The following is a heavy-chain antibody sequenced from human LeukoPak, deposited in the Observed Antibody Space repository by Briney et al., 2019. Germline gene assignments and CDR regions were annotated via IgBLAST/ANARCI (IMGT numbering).Heavy chain of an antibody. J-gene: IGHJ4*02. D-gene: IGHD5-24*01. CDR3: ARERPVEMATIIDY. CDR2: INPNSGGA. CDR1: GYTFSGYY. Sequence: ASVKVSCKASGYTFSGYYMHWVRQAPGQGLEWMGWINPNSGGANYAQKFQGRVTMTKDTSISTAYMELSRLTSDDTAVYYCARERPVEMATIIDYWGQGALVTVSS. V-gene: IGHV1-2*02.